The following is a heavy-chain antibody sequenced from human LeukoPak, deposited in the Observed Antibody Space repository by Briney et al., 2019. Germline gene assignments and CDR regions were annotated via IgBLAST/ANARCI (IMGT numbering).Heavy chain of an antibody. CDR3: AKDGSYLAVAGRIHY. CDR1: GFTFSSYA. V-gene: IGHV3-23*01. Sequence: GGSLRLSCAASGFTFSSYAMSWVRQAPGKGLEWVSAISGSGGSTYYADSVKGRFTISRDNSKNTLYLQMNSLRAEDTALYYCAKDGSYLAVAGRIHYWGQGTLVTVSS. D-gene: IGHD6-19*01. J-gene: IGHJ4*02. CDR2: ISGSGGST.